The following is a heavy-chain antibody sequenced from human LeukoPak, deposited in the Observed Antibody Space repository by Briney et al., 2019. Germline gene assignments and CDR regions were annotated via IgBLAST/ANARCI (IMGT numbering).Heavy chain of an antibody. V-gene: IGHV3-11*01. CDR1: GFTFSDYY. CDR2: ISSSGSTI. J-gene: IGHJ3*02. D-gene: IGHD3-10*01. CDR3: AKDPGWFGEIATSSDAFDI. Sequence: GGSLRLSCAASGFTFSDYYMSWIRQAPGKGLEWVSYISSSGSTIYYADSVKGRFTISRDNAKNSLYLQMNSLRAEDTAVYYCAKDPGWFGEIATSSDAFDIWGQGTMVTVSS.